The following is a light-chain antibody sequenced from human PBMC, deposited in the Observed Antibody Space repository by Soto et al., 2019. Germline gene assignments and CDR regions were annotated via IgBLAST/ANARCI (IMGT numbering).Light chain of an antibody. CDR2: AAS. V-gene: IGKV1-39*01. Sequence: DIQMTQSPSSLSAYVGDRVTITCRASQSISSYLNWYQQKPGKAPKVLIYAASSLESGVPSRFSGSGSGTDFTLTISSLQPEDFATYYCQQSYSTPRTFGQGTKVEI. J-gene: IGKJ1*01. CDR3: QQSYSTPRT. CDR1: QSISSY.